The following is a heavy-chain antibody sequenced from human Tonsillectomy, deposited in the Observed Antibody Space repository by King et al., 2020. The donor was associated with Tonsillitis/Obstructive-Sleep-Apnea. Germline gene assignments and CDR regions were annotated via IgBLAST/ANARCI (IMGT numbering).Heavy chain of an antibody. CDR2: ISAYNGNT. V-gene: IGHV1-18*01. D-gene: IGHD1-26*01. J-gene: IGHJ6*03. CDR1: GYTFTSYG. Sequence: VQLVESGAEVKKPGASVKVSCKASGYTFTSYGISWVRQAPGKGLEWMGWISAYNGNTNYAQKLQGRVTMTTDTSTSTAYLELRSLRSDDTAVYYCARVWEPRMGLQSYYYSDMDVCGKGTTVTVSS. CDR3: ARVWEPRMGLQSYYYSDMDV.